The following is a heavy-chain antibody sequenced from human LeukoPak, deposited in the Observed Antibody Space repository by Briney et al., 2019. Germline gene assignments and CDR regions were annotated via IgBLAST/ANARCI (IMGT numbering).Heavy chain of an antibody. Sequence: PGGSLRLSCAASGFTFSSYSMNWVRQAPGKGLEWVSYISSSSSTIYYADSVKGRFTISRDNAKNSLYLQMNSLRAEDTAVYYCAKDSGWSLTDYYYYMDVWGKGTTVTVCS. CDR3: AKDSGWSLTDYYYYMDV. D-gene: IGHD3-10*01. J-gene: IGHJ6*03. CDR2: ISSSSSTI. CDR1: GFTFSSYS. V-gene: IGHV3-48*04.